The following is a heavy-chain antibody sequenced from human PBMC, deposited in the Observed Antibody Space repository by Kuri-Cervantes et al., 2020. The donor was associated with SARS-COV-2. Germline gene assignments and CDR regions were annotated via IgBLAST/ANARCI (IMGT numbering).Heavy chain of an antibody. D-gene: IGHD2-15*01. CDR1: GFTFSSYW. CDR3: ARDLVGPFDY. J-gene: IGHJ4*02. V-gene: IGHV3-7*01. Sequence: GESLKISCAASGFTFSSYWMSWVRQAPGKGLEWVANIKQDGSEKYYVDSVKGRFTISRDNAKNSLYLQMNSLRAEDTAVYYCARDLVGPFDYWGQGTLVTVSS. CDR2: IKQDGSEK.